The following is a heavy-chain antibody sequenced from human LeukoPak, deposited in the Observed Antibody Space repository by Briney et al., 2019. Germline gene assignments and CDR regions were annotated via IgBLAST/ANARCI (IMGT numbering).Heavy chain of an antibody. CDR2: ISAYNGNT. CDR3: ARDGNDSSGYSPPYYYGMDV. V-gene: IGHV1-18*01. CDR1: GYTFTSYD. Sequence: ASVKVSCKASGYTFTSYDINWVRQATGQGLEWMGWISAYNGNTNYAQKLQGRVTMTTDTSTSTAYMELRSLRSDDTAVYYCARDGNDSSGYSPPYYYGMDVWGQGTTVTVS. D-gene: IGHD3-22*01. J-gene: IGHJ6*02.